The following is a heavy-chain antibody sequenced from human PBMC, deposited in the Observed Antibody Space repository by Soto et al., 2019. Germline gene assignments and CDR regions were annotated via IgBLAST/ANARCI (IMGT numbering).Heavy chain of an antibody. CDR3: TTDGATIFFDP. D-gene: IGHD3-10*02. Sequence: PGGSLRLSCAASGFTFGTYTMSWVRQTPGKGLEWVGRIKTKADAGTTDYAAPVKGRFTISRDDSKNTLYLQMNSLKNEDTALYFCTTDGATIFFDPRGQGTLVTVSS. J-gene: IGHJ5*02. CDR1: GFTFGTYT. V-gene: IGHV3-15*01. CDR2: IKTKADAGTT.